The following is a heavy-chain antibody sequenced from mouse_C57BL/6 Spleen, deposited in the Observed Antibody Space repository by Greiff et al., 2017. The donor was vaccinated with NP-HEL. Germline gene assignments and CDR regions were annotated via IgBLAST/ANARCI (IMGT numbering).Heavy chain of an antibody. CDR3: ARSPYDYDVGYAMDY. CDR2: IDPSDSYT. J-gene: IGHJ4*01. CDR1: GYTFTSYW. V-gene: IGHV1-69*01. Sequence: QVQLQQPGAELVMPGASVKLSCKASGYTFTSYWMHWVKQRPGLGLEWIGEIDPSDSYTNYNQKFKGKSTLTVDKSSSTAYMQLSSLTSEDSAVYYCARSPYDYDVGYAMDYWGQGTSVTVSS. D-gene: IGHD2-4*01.